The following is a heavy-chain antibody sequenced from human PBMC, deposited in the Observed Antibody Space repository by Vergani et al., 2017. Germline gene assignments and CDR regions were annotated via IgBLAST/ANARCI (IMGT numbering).Heavy chain of an antibody. J-gene: IGHJ1*01. D-gene: IGHD6-13*01. CDR3: ASPPVAAAGMYQAAEDEYFQH. CDR1: GGTFSSYA. CDR2: IIPIFGTA. Sequence: QEQLVQSGAEVRKPGASVKVSCKASGGTFSSYAISWVRQAPGQGLEWMGRIIPIFGTANYAQKFQGRVTITADESTSTAYMELSSLRSEDTAVYYCASPPVAAAGMYQAAEDEYFQHWGQGTLVTVSS. V-gene: IGHV1-69*13.